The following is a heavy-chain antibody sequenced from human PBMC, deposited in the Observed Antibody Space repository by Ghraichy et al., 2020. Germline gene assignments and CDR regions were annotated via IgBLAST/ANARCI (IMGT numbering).Heavy chain of an antibody. CDR3: ATVSSSLFGD. CDR2: IGYSGDNT. J-gene: IGHJ4*02. CDR1: GFSFSSYE. V-gene: IGHV3-48*03. D-gene: IGHD3-3*01. Sequence: GGSLRLSCEASGFSFSSYEMNWVRRAPGKGPEWISYIGYSGDNTHYADSVKGRFTISRDNARNSLYLQMDSLRVEDTGVYYCATVSSSLFGDWGQGTPVIVSA.